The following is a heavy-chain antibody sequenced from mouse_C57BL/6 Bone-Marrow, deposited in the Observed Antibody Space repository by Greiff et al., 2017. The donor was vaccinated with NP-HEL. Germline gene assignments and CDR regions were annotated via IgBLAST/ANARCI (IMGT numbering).Heavy chain of an antibody. V-gene: IGHV10-1*01. CDR1: GFSFNTYA. Sequence: EVMLVESGGGLVQPKGSLKLSCAASGFSFNTYAMNWVRQAPGKGLEWVARIRSKSNNYATYYADSVKDRFTISRDDSESMLYLQMNNLKTEDTAMYYCVRQNYGSSYVYWYFDVWGTGTTVTVSA. CDR2: IRSKSNNYAT. J-gene: IGHJ1*03. CDR3: VRQNYGSSYVYWYFDV. D-gene: IGHD1-1*01.